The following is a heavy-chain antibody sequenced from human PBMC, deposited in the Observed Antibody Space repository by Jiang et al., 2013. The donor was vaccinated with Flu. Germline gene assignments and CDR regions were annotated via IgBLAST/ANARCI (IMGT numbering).Heavy chain of an antibody. CDR3: ARLLGPNYYYFGLDV. V-gene: IGHV7-4-1*02. Sequence: SVKVSCKASGYIFTSYAINWVRQAPGHGLEWVGWIITNTGNPTYAQDFTGRFVFSLDTSVDTAYLEISSLGAEDTAVYYCARLLGPNYYYFGLDVWGQGTTVTVSS. J-gene: IGHJ6*02. D-gene: IGHD3/OR15-3a*01. CDR2: IITNTGNP. CDR1: GYIFTSYA.